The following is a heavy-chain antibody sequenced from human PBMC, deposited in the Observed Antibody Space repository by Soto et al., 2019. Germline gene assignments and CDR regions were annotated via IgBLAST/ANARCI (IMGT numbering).Heavy chain of an antibody. CDR2: AHHSGRT. V-gene: IGHV4-4*02. J-gene: IGHJ4*02. CDR1: GDSMSSSNW. CDR3: ARSEATALDY. Sequence: QVQLQESGPGLLKPSGTLSLTCTVSGDSMSSSNWWNWVRQPPGKGLEWIGEAHHSGRTNYNPSLKSRVTISVDRSQNHFSLKLSSVTAADTAVYYCARSEATALDYWGQGTLVTVSS.